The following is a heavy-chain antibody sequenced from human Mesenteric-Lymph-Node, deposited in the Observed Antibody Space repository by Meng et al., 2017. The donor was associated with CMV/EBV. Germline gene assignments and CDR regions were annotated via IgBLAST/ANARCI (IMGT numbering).Heavy chain of an antibody. Sequence: GFTFSSYGMHWVRQAPGKGLDWVAFIRYDGSNKYYADSVKGRFTISRDNSKNTLYLQMNSLRAEDTAVYYCAKDLRELWFGELDLGYWGQGTLVTVSS. D-gene: IGHD3-10*01. CDR3: AKDLRELWFGELDLGY. CDR1: GFTFSSYG. J-gene: IGHJ4*02. V-gene: IGHV3-30*02. CDR2: IRYDGSNK.